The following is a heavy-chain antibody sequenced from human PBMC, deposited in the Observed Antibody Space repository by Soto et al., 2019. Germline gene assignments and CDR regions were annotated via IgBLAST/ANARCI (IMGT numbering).Heavy chain of an antibody. CDR1: GYTFTSYG. D-gene: IGHD2-2*02. J-gene: IGHJ6*02. CDR2: ISAYNGNT. Sequence: ASVKVSCKASGYTFTSYGISWVRQAPGQGLEWMGWISAYNGNTNYAQKLQGRVTMTTDTSTSTAYMELSRLRSDDTAVYYCARDFGCSSTSCYTQYYYGMDVWGQGTTVTVSS. CDR3: ARDFGCSSTSCYTQYYYGMDV. V-gene: IGHV1-18*01.